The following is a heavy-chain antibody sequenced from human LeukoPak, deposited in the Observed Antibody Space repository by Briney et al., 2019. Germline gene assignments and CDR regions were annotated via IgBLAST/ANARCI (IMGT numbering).Heavy chain of an antibody. Sequence: GGSLRLSCAASGFTVSSNYMSWVRQAPWKGLEWVSVIYSGGSTYYADSVKGRFTISRDNSKNTLYLQMNSLRAEDTAVYYCARETYYYDSSGYYGPNWFDPWGQGTLVTVSS. CDR2: IYSGGST. J-gene: IGHJ5*02. CDR1: GFTVSSNY. V-gene: IGHV3-53*01. D-gene: IGHD3-22*01. CDR3: ARETYYYDSSGYYGPNWFDP.